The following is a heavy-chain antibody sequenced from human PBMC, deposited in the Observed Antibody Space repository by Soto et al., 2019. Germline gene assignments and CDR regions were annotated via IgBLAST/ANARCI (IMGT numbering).Heavy chain of an antibody. CDR1: GYTFTSYG. CDR3: ARDTDTILPEDHYYGMDV. CDR2: ISAYNGNT. J-gene: IGHJ6*02. Sequence: QVQLVQSGAEVKKPGASVKVSCKASGYTFTSYGISWVRQAPGQGLEWVGWISAYNGNTNYAQKLQGRVTMTIDTSTSTAYMELRSLRSDDTAVYYCARDTDTILPEDHYYGMDVWGQGTTVTVSS. V-gene: IGHV1-18*01. D-gene: IGHD3-3*01.